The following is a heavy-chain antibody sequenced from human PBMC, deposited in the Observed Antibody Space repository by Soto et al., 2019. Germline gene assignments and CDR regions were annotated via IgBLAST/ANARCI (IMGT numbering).Heavy chain of an antibody. Sequence: KPSETLSLTCTVSGGSISSSSYYWGWIRQPPGKGLEWIGSIYYSGSTYYNPSLKSRVTISVDTSKNQFSLKLSSVTAADTAVYYCASPSITMVRGVITFDYWGQGTLVTVSS. D-gene: IGHD3-10*01. CDR2: IYYSGST. CDR3: ASPSITMVRGVITFDY. CDR1: GGSISSSSYY. V-gene: IGHV4-39*01. J-gene: IGHJ4*02.